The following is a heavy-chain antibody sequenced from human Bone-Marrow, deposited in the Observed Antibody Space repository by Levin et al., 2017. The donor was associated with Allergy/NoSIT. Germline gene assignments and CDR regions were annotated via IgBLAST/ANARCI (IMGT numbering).Heavy chain of an antibody. CDR1: GFTFSANV. V-gene: IGHV3-23*01. CDR2: IRGTGSNT. Sequence: GESLKISCEASGFTFSANVMHWVRQAPGKGLEWVSGIRGTGSNTRYADAVKGRFTISRDNSKSTLYLQMNSLRVEDTAIYYCAKKSPSTGWTPWEAHYYYGVDVWGRGTAVTVSS. J-gene: IGHJ6*02. D-gene: IGHD6-19*01. CDR3: AKKSPSTGWTPWEAHYYYGVDV.